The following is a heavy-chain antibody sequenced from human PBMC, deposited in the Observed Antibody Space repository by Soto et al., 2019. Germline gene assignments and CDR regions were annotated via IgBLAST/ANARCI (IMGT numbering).Heavy chain of an antibody. Sequence: EVQLVESGGGLVKPGGSLRLSCAASGFTFSSYSMNWVRQAPGKGLEWVSSISSSSSYIYYADSVKGRFTISRDNAKNSLYLQMNSLRAEDTAVYYCARQYAPYCSGGSCYYDCWGQGTLVTVSS. CDR3: ARQYAPYCSGGSCYYDC. CDR1: GFTFSSYS. D-gene: IGHD2-15*01. J-gene: IGHJ4*02. CDR2: ISSSSSYI. V-gene: IGHV3-21*01.